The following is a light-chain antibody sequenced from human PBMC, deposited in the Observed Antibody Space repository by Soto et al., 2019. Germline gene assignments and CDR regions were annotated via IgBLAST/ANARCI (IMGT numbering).Light chain of an antibody. CDR1: QSLLHSNGYNY. J-gene: IGKJ1*01. CDR3: MQALQTPWT. Sequence: DIVMTQSPLSLPVTPGEPASISCRSSQSLLHSNGYNYLDWYLQKPGQSPQLLIYLGSDRASGVPDRFSGSGSGTDFPLKISRVEDEDVGVYYCMQALQTPWTFGQGTKVEIK. V-gene: IGKV2-28*01. CDR2: LGS.